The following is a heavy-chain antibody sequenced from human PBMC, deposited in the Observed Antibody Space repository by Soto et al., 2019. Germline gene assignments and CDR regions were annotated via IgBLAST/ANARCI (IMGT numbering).Heavy chain of an antibody. CDR2: ISYDGSNK. CDR1: GFTFSSYA. J-gene: IGHJ6*02. V-gene: IGHV3-30-3*01. D-gene: IGHD6-6*01. CDR3: ARDLLAARPALYYYYGMDV. Sequence: GGTPSPSFAASGFTFSSYAMHWVPPAPSQGVGWVAVISYDGSNKYYADSVKGRFTISRDNSKNTLYLQMSSLRSEDTAVYYCARDLLAARPALYYYYGMDVWGQGTTVTVSS.